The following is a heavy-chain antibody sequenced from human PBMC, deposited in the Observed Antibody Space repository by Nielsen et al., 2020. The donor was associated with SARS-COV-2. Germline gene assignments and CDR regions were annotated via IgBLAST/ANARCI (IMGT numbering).Heavy chain of an antibody. CDR1: GFTFDDYA. Sequence: SLKISCAASGFTFDDYAMHWVRQAPGKGLEWVSGISWNSGSIAYADSVKGRFTISRDNAKSSLYLQMNSLRPEDTALYFCVKDRGPGEISLDGMDVWGQGTTVTVSS. CDR2: ISWNSGSI. J-gene: IGHJ6*02. CDR3: VKDRGPGEISLDGMDV. D-gene: IGHD3-10*01. V-gene: IGHV3-9*01.